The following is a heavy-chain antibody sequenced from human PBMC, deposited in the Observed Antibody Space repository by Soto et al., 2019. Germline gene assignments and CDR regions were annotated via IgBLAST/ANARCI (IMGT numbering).Heavy chain of an antibody. D-gene: IGHD3-9*01. CDR1: GFTFSSYG. V-gene: IGHV3-33*01. CDR3: TRDSSNYDILTGPDAFDI. J-gene: IGHJ3*02. Sequence: GGSLRLSCAASGFTFSSYGMHWVRQAPGKGLEWVAVIWYDGSNKYYADSVKGRFTISRDNSKNTLYLQMNSLRAEDTAVYYCTRDSSNYDILTGPDAFDIWGQGTMVTVSS. CDR2: IWYDGSNK.